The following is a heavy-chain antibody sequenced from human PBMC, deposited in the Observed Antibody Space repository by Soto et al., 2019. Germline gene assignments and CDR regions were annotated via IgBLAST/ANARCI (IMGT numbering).Heavy chain of an antibody. CDR3: TTSNWHLDS. V-gene: IGHV3-48*02. CDR2: ITGSSETI. CDR1: GFNFDPYS. Sequence: EVQLVESGGGLVQPGGSLRLSCAASGFNFDPYSMNWVRQAPGKGLEWISYITGSSETIHYTDSVKGRFTISRDNAKNSVFLQMNSLRDEDTAVYYCTTSNWHLDSWGRGTLVIVSS. J-gene: IGHJ4*02.